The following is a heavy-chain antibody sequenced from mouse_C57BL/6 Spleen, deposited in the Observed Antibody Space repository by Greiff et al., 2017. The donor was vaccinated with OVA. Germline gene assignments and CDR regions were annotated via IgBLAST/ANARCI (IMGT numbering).Heavy chain of an antibody. CDR3: AWSYYGSSCFDD. V-gene: IGHV7-3*01. CDR2: IRNKANGYTT. CDR1: GFTFTDYY. D-gene: IGHD1-1*01. J-gene: IGHJ2*01. Sequence: EVKLVESGGGLVQPGGSLSLSCAASGFTFTDYYMSWVRQPPGKALEWLGFIRNKANGYTTEYSASVKGRFTISRDNSQSILYLQMYALGAEDSATYYCAWSYYGSSCFDDWGQGTTLTVSS.